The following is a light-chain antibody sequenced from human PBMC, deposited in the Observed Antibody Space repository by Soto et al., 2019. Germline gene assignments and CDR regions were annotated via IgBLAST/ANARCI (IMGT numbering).Light chain of an antibody. Sequence: DIVMTKSPDPLSVSTGETASLSCRASQSAGDFLAWYQQKPGQAPRLLIYYISTRATGIPARFSGSGSGTEFTLTINSLQSEDSAVYYCQQHNQWPITFGQGTRLEIK. V-gene: IGKV3D-15*01. CDR3: QQHNQWPIT. CDR1: QSAGDF. J-gene: IGKJ5*01. CDR2: YIS.